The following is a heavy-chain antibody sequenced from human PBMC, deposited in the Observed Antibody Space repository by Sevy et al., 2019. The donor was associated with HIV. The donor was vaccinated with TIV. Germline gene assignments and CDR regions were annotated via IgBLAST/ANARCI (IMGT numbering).Heavy chain of an antibody. J-gene: IGHJ5*02. CDR1: GGSISSGDYY. Sequence: SETLSLTCTVSGGSISSGDYYWSWIRQPPGKGLEWIGYIYYSGSTYYNPSLKSRVTISVDTSKNQFSLKLSSVTAEDTAVYYCARAIDDWFDPWGQGTLVTVSS. CDR2: IYYSGST. CDR3: ARAIDDWFDP. V-gene: IGHV4-30-4*01.